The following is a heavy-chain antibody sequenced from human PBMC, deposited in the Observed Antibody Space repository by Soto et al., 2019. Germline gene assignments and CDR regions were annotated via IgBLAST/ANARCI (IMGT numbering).Heavy chain of an antibody. J-gene: IGHJ6*03. CDR3: AKGRGVTAGIMDV. CDR1: HFTFSSYA. D-gene: IGHD2-21*02. Sequence: PGGSLRLSCAASHFTFSSYAMNWVRQAPGKGLEWVSAIKGSGDNTYYADSVKGRFTISRDNSKNTLYLQMNSLRAEDTAVYYCAKGRGVTAGIMDVWGKGTTVTVSS. CDR2: IKGSGDNT. V-gene: IGHV3-23*01.